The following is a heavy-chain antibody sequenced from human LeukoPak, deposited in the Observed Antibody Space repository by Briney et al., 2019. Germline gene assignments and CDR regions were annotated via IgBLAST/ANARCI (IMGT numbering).Heavy chain of an antibody. J-gene: IGHJ6*02. CDR3: ASGSSWYDYYYYGMDV. D-gene: IGHD6-13*01. V-gene: IGHV3-30*04. CDR1: GFTFSSYA. CDR2: ISYDGSNT. Sequence: GGSLRLSCAASGFTFSSYAMHWVRQAPGKGLEWVAVISYDGSNTYYADSVKGRFTISRDNSKNTLYLQMNSLRAEDTAVYYCASGSSWYDYYYYGMDVWGQGTTVTVSS.